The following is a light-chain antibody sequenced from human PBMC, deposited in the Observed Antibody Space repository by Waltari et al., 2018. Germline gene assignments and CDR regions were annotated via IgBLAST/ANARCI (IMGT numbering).Light chain of an antibody. V-gene: IGLV1-47*01. CDR3: AAWDDTLSGPGV. CDR1: SPEIGSTY. Sequence: QSVLTQPPSASGTPGQRVTISCSGSSPEIGSTYVNWFQQLPGMAPQLLIYNINQRPSGVPVRFSGSKSGTSASLAISWLRTEDEADYCAAWDDTLSGPGVFGGGANLAVL. J-gene: IGLJ3*02. CDR2: NIN.